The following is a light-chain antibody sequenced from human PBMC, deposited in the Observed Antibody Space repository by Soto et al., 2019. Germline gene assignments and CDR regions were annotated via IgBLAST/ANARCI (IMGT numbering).Light chain of an antibody. Sequence: DIQMTQSPSSLSASVGDRVTITCRASQGISNFLAWHQQKPGKVPKLLIYAASTLQSGVPTRFRGSGAGTDFTLTITSLQPEDVATYHCHEYNSAPWTFGQGKKVEIK. J-gene: IGKJ1*01. CDR2: AAS. V-gene: IGKV1-27*01. CDR1: QGISNF. CDR3: HEYNSAPWT.